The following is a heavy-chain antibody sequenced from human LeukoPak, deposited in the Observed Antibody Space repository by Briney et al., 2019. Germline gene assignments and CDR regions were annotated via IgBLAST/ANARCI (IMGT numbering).Heavy chain of an antibody. J-gene: IGHJ4*02. V-gene: IGHV3-15*01. D-gene: IGHD2-21*02. Sequence: GSLLLSCAASGFTFSNAWMSWVRQAPGKGLEWVGRIKSKTDGGTTDYAAPVKGRFTISRDDSKNTLYLQMNSLKTEDTAVYYCTTGAYCGGDCYLYWGQGTLVTVSS. CDR3: TTGAYCGGDCYLY. CDR1: GFTFSNAW. CDR2: IKSKTDGGTT.